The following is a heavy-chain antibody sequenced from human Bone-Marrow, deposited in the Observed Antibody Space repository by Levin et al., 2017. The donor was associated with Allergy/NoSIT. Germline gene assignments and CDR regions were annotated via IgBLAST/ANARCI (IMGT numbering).Heavy chain of an antibody. Sequence: QSGGSLRLSCVGSGFDFSDYGIHWVRQAPGRGLEWVAVMSYDGTIEYYVDSVKGRFSISRDNSRNTVFLEMDSLRTEDTAVYQCAKSGRDYSSGTYHDSYYGMDVWRQGTTVTVSS. CDR1: GFDFSDYG. CDR3: AKSGRDYSSGTYHDSYYGMDV. J-gene: IGHJ6*02. V-gene: IGHV3-30*18. D-gene: IGHD3-3*01. CDR2: MSYDGTIE.